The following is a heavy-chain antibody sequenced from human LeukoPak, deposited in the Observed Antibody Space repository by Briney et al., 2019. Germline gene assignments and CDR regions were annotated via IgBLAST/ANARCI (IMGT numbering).Heavy chain of an antibody. V-gene: IGHV3-30*18. CDR2: LSHDGSNK. Sequence: PGIRPGPSCVAAGFYLQINGLHPVRQAPGKGPERVGVLSHDGSNKKYADSGKRRVTSSRYNCKNTLLLQMNSLRPEDTALYYCLKDGLGYYYYGMDVWGQGTTVTVSS. D-gene: IGHD6-6*01. CDR3: LKDGLGYYYYGMDV. J-gene: IGHJ6*01. CDR1: GFYLQING.